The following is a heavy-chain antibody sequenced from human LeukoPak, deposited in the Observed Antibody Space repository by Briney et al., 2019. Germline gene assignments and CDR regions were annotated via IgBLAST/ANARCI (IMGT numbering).Heavy chain of an antibody. CDR1: GGSISSYY. CDR3: ARGIYYYYGMDV. V-gene: IGHV4-59*01. CDR2: IYYSGST. D-gene: IGHD1-14*01. Sequence: PSETLSLTCTVSGGSISSYYWSWIRQPPAKGLEWIWYIYYSGSTNYNPSLKSRVTISVDTSKNQFSLKLSSVTAADTAVYYCARGIYYYYGMDVWGQGTTVTVSS. J-gene: IGHJ6*02.